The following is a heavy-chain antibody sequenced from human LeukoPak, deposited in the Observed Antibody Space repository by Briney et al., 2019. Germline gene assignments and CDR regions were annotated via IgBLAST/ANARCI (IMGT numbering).Heavy chain of an antibody. CDR2: IWSDGNNK. V-gene: IGHV3-33*08. D-gene: IGHD1-26*01. CDR3: ARRSVGANYFDY. J-gene: IGHJ4*02. Sequence: GGSLRLSCAASGFTFSSYDMHWARQAPGKGLEGVALIWSDGNNKYFAGSVKGRFTISRDNSKNTLYLQMSSLRAEDTAVYYCARRSVGANYFDYWGQGTLVTVSS. CDR1: GFTFSSYD.